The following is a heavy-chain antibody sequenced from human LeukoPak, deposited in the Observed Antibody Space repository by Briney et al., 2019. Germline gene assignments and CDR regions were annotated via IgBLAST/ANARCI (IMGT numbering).Heavy chain of an antibody. CDR3: AKGVAEVLTWGNFDY. Sequence: GGSLRLSCAASGFTFDDYAMHWVRQAPGKGLEWVSGISWNSGSIGYADSVKGRFTISRDNAKNSLYLQMNSLRAEDTALYYCAKGVAEVLTWGNFDYWGQGTLVTVSS. J-gene: IGHJ4*02. CDR2: ISWNSGSI. D-gene: IGHD7-27*01. V-gene: IGHV3-9*01. CDR1: GFTFDDYA.